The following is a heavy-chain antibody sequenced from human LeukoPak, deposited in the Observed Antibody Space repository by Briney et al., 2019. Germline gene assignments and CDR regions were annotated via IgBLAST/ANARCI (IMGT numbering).Heavy chain of an antibody. CDR1: GGTFSSYA. D-gene: IGHD2-2*01. CDR3: ARDGIVVVDSYYMDV. Sequence: SVKVSCKASGGTFSSYAISWVRQAPGQGGEWMGGIIPIFGTANYAQKFQGRVTITADESTSTAYMELSSLRSEDTAVYYCARDGIVVVDSYYMDVWGKGTTVTVSS. CDR2: IIPIFGTA. J-gene: IGHJ6*03. V-gene: IGHV1-69*13.